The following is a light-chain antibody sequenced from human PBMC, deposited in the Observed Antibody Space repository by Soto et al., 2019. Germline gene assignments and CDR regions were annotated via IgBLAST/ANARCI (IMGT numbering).Light chain of an antibody. Sequence: QSVLTQPPSASGSPGQSVTISCTGTSSDVGGYEYVSWYQQHPGKAPKLIIYEVLKRPSGVPDRFSGSKSANTASLTVSGLQAEDEADYYCCSFAGSHYVFGTGTKVTVL. J-gene: IGLJ1*01. CDR2: EVL. CDR3: CSFAGSHYV. CDR1: SSDVGGYEY. V-gene: IGLV2-8*01.